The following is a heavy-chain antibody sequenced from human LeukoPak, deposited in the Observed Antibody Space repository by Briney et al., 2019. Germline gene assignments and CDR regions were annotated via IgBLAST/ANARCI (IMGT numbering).Heavy chain of an antibody. CDR1: GGTFNSYA. CDR2: IIPIFGTA. D-gene: IGHD2-2*01. J-gene: IGHJ6*02. V-gene: IGHV1-69*13. Sequence: ASVTVSCKASGGTFNSYAISWVRQAPGQGLEWMGGIIPIFGTANYAQKFQGRVTITADESTSTAYMELSSLRSEDTAVYYCARSQNYCSSTSCHYYYYYYGIDVWGQGTTVTVSS. CDR3: ARSQNYCSSTSCHYYYYYYGIDV.